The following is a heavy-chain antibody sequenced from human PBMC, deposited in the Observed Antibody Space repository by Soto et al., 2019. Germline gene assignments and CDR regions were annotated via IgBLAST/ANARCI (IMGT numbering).Heavy chain of an antibody. Sequence: PSETLSLTCIISSGSITTSSYYWGWIRQPPGKGLEWIGSVYYLGNTYYNPSLKSRVTISVDTSKNQFSVYLRSVTAADTAVYNCARQSPTGDPDYWGLGTLVTVSS. CDR3: ARQSPTGDPDY. V-gene: IGHV4-39*01. CDR1: SGSITTSSYY. D-gene: IGHD4-17*01. J-gene: IGHJ4*02. CDR2: VYYLGNT.